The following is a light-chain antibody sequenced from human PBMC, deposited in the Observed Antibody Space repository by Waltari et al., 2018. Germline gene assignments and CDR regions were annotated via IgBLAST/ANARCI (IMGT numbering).Light chain of an antibody. CDR3: NSYKVGSTRYV. CDR1: SSDIGALNF. V-gene: IGLV2-14*03. Sequence: QSALTQPASVSGFPGQPITISCAGTSSDIGALNFVSWYQKHPGKAPKVIIYDVNNRPSGVSSRVSGSKSGNTASLTISGLQADDEAEYYGNSYKVGSTRYVFGSGTKVTVL. CDR2: DVN. J-gene: IGLJ1*01.